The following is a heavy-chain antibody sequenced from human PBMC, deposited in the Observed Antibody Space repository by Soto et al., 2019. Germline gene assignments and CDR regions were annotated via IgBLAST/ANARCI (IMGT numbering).Heavy chain of an antibody. CDR1: GYSFTSLD. V-gene: IGHV1-8*01. Sequence: ASVKVPCKASGYSFTSLDINWVRQTAGQGLEWMGWMQPSTGRTGYAQKFQGRVTMTRDTFINTAYMELTTLTSDDTAFYYCARGVSAGVDYWGQGTLVTVSS. CDR2: MQPSTGRT. J-gene: IGHJ4*02. D-gene: IGHD1-26*01. CDR3: ARGVSAGVDY.